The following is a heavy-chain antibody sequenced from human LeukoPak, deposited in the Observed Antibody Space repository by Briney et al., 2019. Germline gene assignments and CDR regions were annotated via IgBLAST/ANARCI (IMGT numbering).Heavy chain of an antibody. D-gene: IGHD2-8*01. V-gene: IGHV1-69*01. Sequence: SVKVSCKFSTGAFDNYAVNWVRQAPGQGLEWMGAIIPIFETTNYAPKFQGRITITADGSTGTAYMDLSSLRSEDTAIYYCARSLRVSGDFDYWGQGAQVIAS. CDR1: TGAFDNYA. CDR2: IIPIFETT. J-gene: IGHJ4*02. CDR3: ARSLRVSGDFDY.